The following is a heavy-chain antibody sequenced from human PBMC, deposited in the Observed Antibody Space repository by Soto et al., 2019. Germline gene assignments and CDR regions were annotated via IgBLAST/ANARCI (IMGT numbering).Heavy chain of an antibody. V-gene: IGHV3-33*01. D-gene: IGHD6-13*01. CDR1: GFTFSSYG. J-gene: IGHJ4*02. CDR3: ARDNSRSWYRGFPDY. Sequence: QVQLVESGGGVVQPGRSLRLSCAASGFTFSSYGMHWVRQAPGKGLEWVAVIWYDGSNKYYADSVKGRFTISRDNSKNTLYLQMNSLRAEDTAVYYCARDNSRSWYRGFPDYWGQGTLVTVSS. CDR2: IWYDGSNK.